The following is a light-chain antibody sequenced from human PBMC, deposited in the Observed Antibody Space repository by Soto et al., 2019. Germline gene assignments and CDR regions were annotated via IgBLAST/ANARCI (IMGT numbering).Light chain of an antibody. CDR2: GNS. CDR1: SCNIGAGYD. J-gene: IGLJ2*01. CDR3: QSYDSSLSGYVV. Sequence: QSVLTQPPSVSGAPGDRVTISCTGSSCNIGAGYDVHWYQQLPGTAPKLLIYGNSNRPSGVPDRFSGSKSGTSASLAITGLQAEDEADYYCQSYDSSLSGYVVFGGGTKLTVL. V-gene: IGLV1-40*01.